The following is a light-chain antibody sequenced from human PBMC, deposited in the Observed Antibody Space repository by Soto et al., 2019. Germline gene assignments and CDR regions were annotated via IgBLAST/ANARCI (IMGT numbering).Light chain of an antibody. J-gene: IGLJ1*01. CDR1: SSNIGNNA. CDR2: YDD. V-gene: IGLV1-36*01. CDR3: AAWDGSLNGYV. Sequence: QSVLTQPPSVSDAPRQRVTISCSGSSSNIGNNAVNWYQQLPGKAPKLLIYYDDLLPSGVSDRFSGSKSGTSASLAISGLQSEDEADYYCAAWDGSLNGYVFGTGTKVTVL.